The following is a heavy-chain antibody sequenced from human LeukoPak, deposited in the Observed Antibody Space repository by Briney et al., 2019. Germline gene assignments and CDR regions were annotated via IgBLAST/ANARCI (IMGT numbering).Heavy chain of an antibody. CDR3: ARHKYSSGWPPEGAFDI. V-gene: IGHV4-61*02. Sequence: SETLSLTCTVSGGSISSGTYYWTWIRQPAEKGLEWIGRIYTSGSTNYNPSLKSRVTISVDTSKNQFSLKLSSVTAADTAVYYCARHKYSSGWPPEGAFDIWGQGTMVTVSS. J-gene: IGHJ3*02. D-gene: IGHD6-19*01. CDR2: IYTSGST. CDR1: GGSISSGTYY.